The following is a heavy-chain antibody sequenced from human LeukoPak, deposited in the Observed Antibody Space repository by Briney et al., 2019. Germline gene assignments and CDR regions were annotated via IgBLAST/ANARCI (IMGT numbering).Heavy chain of an antibody. D-gene: IGHD3-10*01. V-gene: IGHV1-8*01. J-gene: IGHJ4*02. CDR3: ARLSQTPDYYTLGGYYYLGY. CDR2: MNPNTGRT. Sequence: ASVKVSCKASRYTFTSYDINWVREAAGQGREWMGWMNPNTGRTGYAQKFQGRITMTRDTSINTAYMELTNLRSEDTAIYYCARLSQTPDYYTLGGYYYLGYWGQGTPVTVSS. CDR1: RYTFTSYD.